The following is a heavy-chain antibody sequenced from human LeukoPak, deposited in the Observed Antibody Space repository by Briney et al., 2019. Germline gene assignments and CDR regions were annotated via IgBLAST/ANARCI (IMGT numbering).Heavy chain of an antibody. V-gene: IGHV4-59*12. CDR3: ARGRSGLPSYYYYYMDV. J-gene: IGHJ6*03. CDR2: IYNSGST. CDR1: GGSISSYY. Sequence: TSETLSLTCTVSGGSISSYYWSWIRQPPGKGLEGIGYIYNSGSTSYNPSLKSRVTISVDRSKNQFSLKLSSVTAADTAVYYCARGRSGLPSYYYYYMDVWGXXT. D-gene: IGHD2-15*01.